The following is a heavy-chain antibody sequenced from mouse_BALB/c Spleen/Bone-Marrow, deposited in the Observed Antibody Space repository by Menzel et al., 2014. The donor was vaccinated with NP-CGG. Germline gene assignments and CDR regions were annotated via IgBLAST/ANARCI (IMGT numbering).Heavy chain of an antibody. CDR3: TRPYYGYVGYAY. CDR2: INPSNGGT. Sequence: QVQLQQSGAELVKPGASVKLSCKASGYTFTSYYMYWVKQRPGQGLEWIGEINPSNGGTNFNEKFKGKATLTVDKSSSTAYMQLSSLTFEDSAIYYCTRPYYGYVGYAYWGQGTQVTVSA. V-gene: IGHV1S81*02. J-gene: IGHJ3*01. CDR1: GYTFTSYY. D-gene: IGHD1-2*01.